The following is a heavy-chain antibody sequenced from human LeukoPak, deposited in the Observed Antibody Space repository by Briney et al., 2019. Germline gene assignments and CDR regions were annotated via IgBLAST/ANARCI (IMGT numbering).Heavy chain of an antibody. J-gene: IGHJ5*02. CDR2: IYYSGST. CDR3: ARHMDIVVVPAVLDP. CDR1: GGSISSSSYY. Sequence: SETLSLTCTVSGGSISSSSYYWGWIRQPPGKGLVWIGSIYYSGSTYYNPSLKSRVTISVDTSKNQFSLKLSSVTAADTAVYYCARHMDIVVVPAVLDPWGQGTLVTVSS. V-gene: IGHV4-39*01. D-gene: IGHD2-2*03.